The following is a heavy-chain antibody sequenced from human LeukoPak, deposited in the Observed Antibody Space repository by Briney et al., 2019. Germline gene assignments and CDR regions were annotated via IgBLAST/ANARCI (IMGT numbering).Heavy chain of an antibody. CDR2: ISSGSKYI. V-gene: IGHV3-21*06. Sequence: GESLRLSCAASGFQFNTHNLNWVRQAPGKGLEWVSSISSGSKYILYADSVKGRFTVSRDNAKSSVYLQMNSLRAEDTAVYYCARVRAGLQAFDTWGQGTLVTVSS. D-gene: IGHD4-11*01. J-gene: IGHJ5*02. CDR1: GFQFNTHN. CDR3: ARVRAGLQAFDT.